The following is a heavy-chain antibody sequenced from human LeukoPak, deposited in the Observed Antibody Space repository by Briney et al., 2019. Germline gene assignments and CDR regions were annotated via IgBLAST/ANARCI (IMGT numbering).Heavy chain of an antibody. CDR1: GFTFSSHS. J-gene: IGHJ6*02. CDR3: ARADYFDSSGYSPGYYGMDV. D-gene: IGHD3-22*01. V-gene: IGHV3-48*04. Sequence: GGSLRLSCAASGFTFSSHSMSWVRQAPGKGLEWVSYISSSSSSRYYADSVKGRFTISRDNAKNSLYLQMNSLRAEDTAVYYCARADYFDSSGYSPGYYGMDVWGQGTTVTVSS. CDR2: ISSSSSSR.